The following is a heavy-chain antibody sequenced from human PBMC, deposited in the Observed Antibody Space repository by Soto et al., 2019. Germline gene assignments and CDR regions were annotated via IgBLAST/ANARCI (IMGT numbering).Heavy chain of an antibody. Sequence: PSETLSLTCAVSGGSISSGGYSWSWIRQPPGKGLEWIGHISHSGSTYYNPSLKSRVTISVDRSKNQFSLKLSSVTAADTAVYYCARGGLLPDYWGQGTLVTVSS. J-gene: IGHJ4*02. CDR1: GGSISSGGYS. D-gene: IGHD2-15*01. CDR3: ARGGLLPDY. V-gene: IGHV4-30-2*01. CDR2: ISHSGST.